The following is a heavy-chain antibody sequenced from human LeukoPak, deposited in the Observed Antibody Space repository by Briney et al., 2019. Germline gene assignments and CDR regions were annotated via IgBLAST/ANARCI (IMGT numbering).Heavy chain of an antibody. CDR1: GYTFTSYY. CDR2: INPSGGST. Sequence: ASVKVSCKASGYTFTSYYMHWVRQAPGQGLEWMGIINPSGGSTTYAQKFQGSVTMTRDTSTSTVYMELGSLRSEDTAVYYCAREYQASYGMDVWGQGTTVTVSS. D-gene: IGHD2-2*01. CDR3: AREYQASYGMDV. J-gene: IGHJ6*02. V-gene: IGHV1-46*01.